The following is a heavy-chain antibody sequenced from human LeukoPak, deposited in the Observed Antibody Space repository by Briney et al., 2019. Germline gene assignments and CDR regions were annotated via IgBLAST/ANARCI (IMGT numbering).Heavy chain of an antibody. Sequence: ASVKVSCKASGYTFTGYYMHCVRQAPRQGLAWMGRINPNSGGTNYAQKFQGRVTMTRDTSISTAYMELSRLRSDDTAVYYCARDGSFGYSYGSDYWGQGTLVTVSS. CDR1: GYTFTGYY. CDR3: ARDGSFGYSYGSDY. CDR2: INPNSGGT. D-gene: IGHD5-18*01. V-gene: IGHV1-2*06. J-gene: IGHJ4*02.